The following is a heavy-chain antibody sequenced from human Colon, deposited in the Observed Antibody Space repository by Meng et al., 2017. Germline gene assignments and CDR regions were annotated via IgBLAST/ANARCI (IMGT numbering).Heavy chain of an antibody. J-gene: IGHJ5*02. CDR1: GASVSSDSHY. D-gene: IGHD4-17*01. Sequence: QVQLQEAGPGLVRPSETLSLPCTVSGASVSSDSHYWSWIRQSPGKGLEWIGYIYYTGNTNYNPSLASRVSMSLDTSKNHFSLHLTSVTAADTAIYYCARVNGDFDEAWFDPWAREPWSPSPQ. V-gene: IGHV4-61*03. CDR3: ARVNGDFDEAWFDP. CDR2: IYYTGNT.